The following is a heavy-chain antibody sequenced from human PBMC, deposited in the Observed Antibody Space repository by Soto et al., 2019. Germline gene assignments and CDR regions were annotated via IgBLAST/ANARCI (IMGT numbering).Heavy chain of an antibody. CDR3: ARGAVPGWFDP. V-gene: IGHV4-31*03. CDR1: GGSISSGAYY. CDR2: IYHSGST. J-gene: IGHJ5*02. Sequence: QVQLQESGPGLVKPSQTLSLTCTVSGGSISSGAYYWSWIRQHPGKGLEWIGYIYHSGSTYYNPSLKSRVTISVDTSKKQFSLKLSSVTASDTAVYYCARGAVPGWFDPWGQGTLVTVSS.